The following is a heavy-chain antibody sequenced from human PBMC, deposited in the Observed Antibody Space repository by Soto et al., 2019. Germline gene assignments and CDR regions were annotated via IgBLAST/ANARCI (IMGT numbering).Heavy chain of an antibody. CDR1: GYSFTSYW. Sequence: PGESLKISCKGSGYSFTSYWIGWVRQMPVKGLEWMGIIYPGDSDPRYSPSFQGQVTISADKSISTAYLQWSSLKASDTAMYYCARKYCSGGSCYSMSYRENFDYWGQGTLVTVSS. V-gene: IGHV5-51*01. CDR2: IYPGDSDP. CDR3: ARKYCSGGSCYSMSYRENFDY. J-gene: IGHJ4*02. D-gene: IGHD2-15*01.